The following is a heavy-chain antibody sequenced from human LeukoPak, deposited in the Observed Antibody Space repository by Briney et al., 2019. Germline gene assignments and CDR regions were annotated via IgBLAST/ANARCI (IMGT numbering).Heavy chain of an antibody. CDR2: INHSGST. CDR3: ARGKSSSLPFNYYYGMDV. V-gene: IGHV4-34*01. D-gene: IGHD6-13*01. J-gene: IGHJ6*02. CDR1: GGSFSGYY. Sequence: SETQSLTCAVYGGSFSGYYWSWIRQPPGKGLEWIGEINHSGSTNYNPSLKSRVTISVDTSKNQFSLKLSSVTAADTAVYYCARGKSSSLPFNYYYGMDVWGQGTTVTVSS.